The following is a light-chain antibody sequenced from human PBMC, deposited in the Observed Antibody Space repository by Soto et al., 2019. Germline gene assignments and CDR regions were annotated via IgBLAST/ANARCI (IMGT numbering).Light chain of an antibody. CDR1: QGIRND. V-gene: IGKV1-17*01. CDR3: LQHHSFPRT. Sequence: DIQITQSPSSLSASVGDGGTITCRASQGIRNDLGWYQQKPGKAPKRLIYSSSNLQSGVPSRFSGSGSGTEFILTISSLQHDDSATYYCLQHHSFPRTFGQGTKVDIK. J-gene: IGKJ1*01. CDR2: SSS.